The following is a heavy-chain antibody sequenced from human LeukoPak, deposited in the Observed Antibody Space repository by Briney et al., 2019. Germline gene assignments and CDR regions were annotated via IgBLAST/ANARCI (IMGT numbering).Heavy chain of an antibody. D-gene: IGHD2-2*02. CDR2: ISGYNGKT. CDR3: ARARWAATAIN. CDR1: GYTFNTYG. Sequence: ASVKVSCKASGYTFNTYGITWVRQAPGQGLEWMGWISGYNGKTNYAQKLQGRVTMTTDTSTSTAFMELRSLTFDGTAVYYCARARWAATAINWGQGTLVTVSS. V-gene: IGHV1-18*01. J-gene: IGHJ4*02.